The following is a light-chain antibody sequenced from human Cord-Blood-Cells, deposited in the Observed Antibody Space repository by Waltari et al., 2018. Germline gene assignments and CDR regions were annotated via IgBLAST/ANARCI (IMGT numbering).Light chain of an antibody. Sequence: IQMNQSPSSLPASVGDRVTITCRASQGISMYLAWYQQKPGKVPRLLIYAASTWQPGVPYRFSGSGSGTDFTLTISSLQPEDFATYYCQKYNSAPYTFGPGTKVDIK. J-gene: IGKJ3*01. CDR3: QKYNSAPYT. CDR2: AAS. CDR1: QGISMY. V-gene: IGKV1-27*01.